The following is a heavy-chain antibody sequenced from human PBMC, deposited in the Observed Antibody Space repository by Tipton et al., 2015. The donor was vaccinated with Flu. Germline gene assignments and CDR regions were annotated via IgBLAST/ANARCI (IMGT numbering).Heavy chain of an antibody. CDR3: VYRVLGV. J-gene: IGHJ6*02. CDR2: IGTTGETI. CDR1: GFTLGNHE. D-gene: IGHD2/OR15-2a*01. Sequence: SLRLSCAASGFTLGNHEMNWVRQAPGKGLEWVSYIGTTGETIHYVDSVKGRFTISRDNSRNSLYLEMNDLRTEDTAIYYCVYRVLGVWGQGTTVTVSS. V-gene: IGHV3-48*03.